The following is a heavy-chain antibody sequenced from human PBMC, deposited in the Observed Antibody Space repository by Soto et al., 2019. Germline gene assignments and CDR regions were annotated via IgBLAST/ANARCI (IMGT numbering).Heavy chain of an antibody. Sequence: GASVKVSCKASGYTFTGYYMHWVRQAPGQGLEWMGWINPNSGGTNYAQKFQGRVTMTRDTSISTAYMELSRLRSDDTAVYYCARDILSMRMVWFDPWGQGTLVTVSS. V-gene: IGHV1-2*02. CDR2: INPNSGGT. CDR1: GYTFTGYY. CDR3: ARDILSMRMVWFDP. J-gene: IGHJ5*02. D-gene: IGHD2-15*01.